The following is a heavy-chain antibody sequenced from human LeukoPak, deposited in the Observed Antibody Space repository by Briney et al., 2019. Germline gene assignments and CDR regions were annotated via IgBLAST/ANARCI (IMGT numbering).Heavy chain of an antibody. CDR2: IYTSGST. CDR1: GGSISSYY. J-gene: IGHJ5*02. Sequence: SETLSLTCTVSGGSISSYYWSWIRQPAGKGLEWIGRIYTSGSTNYNPSLNSRVTMSVDTSKNQFSLKLSSVTAADTAVYYCARYLLRYFDSPGWFDPWGQGTLVTVSS. D-gene: IGHD3-9*01. CDR3: ARYLLRYFDSPGWFDP. V-gene: IGHV4-4*07.